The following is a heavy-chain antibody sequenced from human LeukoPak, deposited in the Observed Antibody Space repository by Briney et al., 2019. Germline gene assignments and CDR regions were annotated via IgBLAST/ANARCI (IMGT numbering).Heavy chain of an antibody. V-gene: IGHV4-34*01. CDR3: ARGLIVATIPRGYYYYIDV. CDR1: GGSFSGYY. J-gene: IGHJ6*03. CDR2: INRSGST. D-gene: IGHD5-12*01. Sequence: SETLSLTCAVYGGSFSGYYWSWVRQPPGKGLEWIGEINRSGSTNYNPSLKSRVTISVDTSKTQFSLKLSSVTAADTAVYYCARGLIVATIPRGYYYYIDVWGKGTTVTISS.